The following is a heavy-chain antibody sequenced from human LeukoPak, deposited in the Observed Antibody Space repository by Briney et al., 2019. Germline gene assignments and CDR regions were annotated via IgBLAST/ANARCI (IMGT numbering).Heavy chain of an antibody. D-gene: IGHD6-13*01. CDR3: ARPVSSSWYGGFDY. CDR1: GGSISSTSYY. Sequence: TPSETLSLTCTVSGGSISSTSYYWAWIRQSPGKGLEWIGSIYYTGSTYYNPSPKSRVTISVDTSKNQFSLKVSSVTAADTAVYYCARPVSSSWYGGFDYWGQGTLVTVSS. CDR2: IYYTGST. V-gene: IGHV4-39*01. J-gene: IGHJ4*02.